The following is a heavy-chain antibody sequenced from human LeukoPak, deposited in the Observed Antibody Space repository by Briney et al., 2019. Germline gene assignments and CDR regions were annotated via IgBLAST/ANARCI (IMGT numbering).Heavy chain of an antibody. V-gene: IGHV3-74*01. CDR2: INSDGSST. CDR1: GFTFSSYW. J-gene: IGHJ4*02. Sequence: GGSLRLSCAASGFTFSSYWMHWVRQAPGKGLVWVSRINSDGSSTSYADSVKGRFTISRDNFKNTLYLQMNSLRAEDTAVYYCGGYSSGWYDYWGQGTLVTVSS. D-gene: IGHD6-19*01. CDR3: GGYSSGWYDY.